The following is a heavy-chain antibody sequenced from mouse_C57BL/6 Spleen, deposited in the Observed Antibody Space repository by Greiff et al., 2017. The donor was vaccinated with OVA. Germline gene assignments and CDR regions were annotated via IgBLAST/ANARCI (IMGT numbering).Heavy chain of an antibody. CDR3: ARPYYGSSPFGY. Sequence: EVKLQESGGGLVKPGGSLKLSCAASGFTFSDYGMHWVRQAPEKGLEWVAYISRGSSTIYYADTVKGRFTISRDNAKNTLFLQMTSLRSEDTAMYYCARPYYGSSPFGYWGQGTTLTVSS. V-gene: IGHV5-17*01. CDR2: ISRGSSTI. D-gene: IGHD1-1*01. CDR1: GFTFSDYG. J-gene: IGHJ2*01.